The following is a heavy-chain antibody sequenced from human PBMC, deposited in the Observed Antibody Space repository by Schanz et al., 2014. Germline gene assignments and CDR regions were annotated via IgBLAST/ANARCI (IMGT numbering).Heavy chain of an antibody. D-gene: IGHD3-22*01. CDR2: MNPNSGNT. J-gene: IGHJ4*02. CDR3: ARGQYYYDSSGYLQNDY. Sequence: QVQLVQSGAEVKKPGASVKVSCKASGYTFINSDINWVRQATGQGLEWMGWMNPNSGNTGYAQKFQGRVTMTRNTSISTAYMDLSSLRSEDTAVYYCARGQYYYDSSGYLQNDYWGQGTLVTVSS. V-gene: IGHV1-8*02. CDR1: GYTFINSD.